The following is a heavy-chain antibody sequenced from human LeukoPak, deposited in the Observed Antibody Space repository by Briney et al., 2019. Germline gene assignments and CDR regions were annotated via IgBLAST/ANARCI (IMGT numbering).Heavy chain of an antibody. CDR3: ARLLFSSSWYPRLDY. CDR2: INHSGST. J-gene: IGHJ4*02. V-gene: IGHV4-34*01. CDR1: GGSFSGYY. Sequence: PSETLSLTCAVYGGSFSGYYWSWIRQPPGKGLEWIGEINHSGSTNYNPSLKSRVTISVDTSKNQFSLKLSSVTAADTAVYYCARLLFSSSWYPRLDYWGQGTLVTVSS. D-gene: IGHD6-13*01.